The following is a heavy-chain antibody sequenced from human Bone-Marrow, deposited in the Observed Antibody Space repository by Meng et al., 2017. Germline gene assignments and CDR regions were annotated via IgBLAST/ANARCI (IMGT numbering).Heavy chain of an antibody. CDR2: IKQDGSEK. Sequence: GGSLRLSCAASGFTFSSYWMSWVRQAPGKGLEWVANIKQDGSEKYYVDSVKGRFTISRDNSKNSLYLQMNSLRTEDTALYYCAKDNYYYYGMDVWGQGTTVTVSS. CDR1: GFTFSSYW. V-gene: IGHV3-7*03. CDR3: AKDNYYYYGMDV. J-gene: IGHJ6*02.